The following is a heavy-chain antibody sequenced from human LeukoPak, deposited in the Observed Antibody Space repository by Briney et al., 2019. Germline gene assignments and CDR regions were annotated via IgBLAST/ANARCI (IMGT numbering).Heavy chain of an antibody. Sequence: QPGGSLRLSCAASGFTFISYGMHWVRQAPGKGLEWGAFIRYDGSNKNYADPVKGRFTIARDSSKNTLYLQMNSLRVEDTAVYYCAKSCGGGSCYPDSWGQGTLVTVSS. D-gene: IGHD2-15*01. J-gene: IGHJ5*01. V-gene: IGHV3-30*02. CDR1: GFTFISYG. CDR3: AKSCGGGSCYPDS. CDR2: IRYDGSNK.